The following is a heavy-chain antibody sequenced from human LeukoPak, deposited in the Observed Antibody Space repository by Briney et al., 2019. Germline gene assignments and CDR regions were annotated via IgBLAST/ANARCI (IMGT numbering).Heavy chain of an antibody. V-gene: IGHV3-21*01. Sequence: PGGSLRLSCAASGFNFTTYTMNWVRQAPGKGLEWVSSISSDSSYIYYADAVHGRFTVSRDNAKYSLYLQMNSLRAEDTAVYYCVRGSYGAYDYWGQGSLVTVSS. J-gene: IGHJ4*02. D-gene: IGHD4-17*01. CDR2: ISSDSSYI. CDR1: GFNFTTYT. CDR3: VRGSYGAYDY.